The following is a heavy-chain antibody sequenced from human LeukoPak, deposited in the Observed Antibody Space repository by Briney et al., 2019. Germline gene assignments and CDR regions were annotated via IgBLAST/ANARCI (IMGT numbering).Heavy chain of an antibody. CDR2: ISAYNGNT. D-gene: IGHD5-12*01. CDR3: AKDPRSYIVTTMLFQY. J-gene: IGHJ4*02. V-gene: IGHV1-18*01. CDR1: GYTFTSYG. Sequence: ASVKVSCKASGYTFTSYGISWVRQAPGQGLEWMGWISAYNGNTNYAQKLQGRVTMTTDTSTSTAYMELRSLRSDDTAVYYCAKDPRSYIVTTMLFQYWGQGTLVTVSS.